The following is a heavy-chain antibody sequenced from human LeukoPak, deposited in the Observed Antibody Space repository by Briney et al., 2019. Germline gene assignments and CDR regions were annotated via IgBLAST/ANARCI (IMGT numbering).Heavy chain of an antibody. Sequence: PGGSLRLSCAASGFTFDDYAMHWVRQAPGKGLEWVSGISWNSGSIGYADSVKGRFTISRDNAKNSLYLQMNSLGAEDTAVYYCARDRRWLQLSHAFDIWGQGTMVTVSS. CDR3: ARDRRWLQLSHAFDI. V-gene: IGHV3-9*01. CDR1: GFTFDDYA. J-gene: IGHJ3*02. D-gene: IGHD5-24*01. CDR2: ISWNSGSI.